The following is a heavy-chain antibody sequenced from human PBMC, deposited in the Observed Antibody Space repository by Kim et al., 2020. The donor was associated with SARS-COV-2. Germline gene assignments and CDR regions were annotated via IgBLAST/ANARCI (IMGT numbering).Heavy chain of an antibody. D-gene: IGHD3-10*01. CDR1: GFTFSSYA. Sequence: GGSLRLSCAASGFTFSSYAMHWVRQAPGKGLEWVAVISYDGSNKYYADSVKCRFTISRDNSKNTLYLQMNSLRAEDTAVYYCARGAGGGYYYGMDVWGQGTTVTVSS. V-gene: IGHV3-30-3*01. CDR3: ARGAGGGYYYGMDV. CDR2: ISYDGSNK. J-gene: IGHJ6*02.